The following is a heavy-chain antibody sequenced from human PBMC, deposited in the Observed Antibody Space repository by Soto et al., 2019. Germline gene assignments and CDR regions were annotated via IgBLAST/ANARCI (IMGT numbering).Heavy chain of an antibody. V-gene: IGHV2-5*02. CDR3: AHATRIAAAADYYMDV. Sequence: GTGPKLGNETQTLALTCTFSGFSLSTSGVAVGWIRQPPGEALEWLALIYWDGDKRYSPSLLYGDGDGGYSPSLKSRLTVTKDTSKNRVVLTMSNMDPLDTATYFCAHATRIAAAADYYMDVWGKGSMVTVFS. D-gene: IGHD6-13*01. CDR2: IYWDGDK. CDR1: GFSLSTSGVA. J-gene: IGHJ6*03.